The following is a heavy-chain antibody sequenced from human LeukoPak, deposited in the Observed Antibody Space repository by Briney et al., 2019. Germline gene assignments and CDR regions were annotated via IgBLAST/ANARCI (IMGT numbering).Heavy chain of an antibody. Sequence: GGSLRLSCAASGFTFSSYSMNWVRQAPGKGLEWVSSISSSSSYIYYADSVRGRFTISRDNAKNSLYLQMNSLRAEDTAVYYCASEVQWLVRGVYYFDYWGQGTLVTVSS. CDR3: ASEVQWLVRGVYYFDY. V-gene: IGHV3-21*01. CDR2: ISSSSSYI. J-gene: IGHJ4*02. D-gene: IGHD6-19*01. CDR1: GFTFSSYS.